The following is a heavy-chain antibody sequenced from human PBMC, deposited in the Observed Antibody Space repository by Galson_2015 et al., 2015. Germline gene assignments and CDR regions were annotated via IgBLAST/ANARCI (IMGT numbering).Heavy chain of an antibody. CDR2: IHHSGST. CDR1: GGSISSSYC. CDR3: ARTADYGDPYWYFDL. V-gene: IGHV4-4*01. Sequence: ETLSLTCAVSGGSISSSYCWNWVRQPPGRGLEWIGQIHHSGSTNYNPSLKGRVTISVDKSKNQFTLKLSSVTAADTALYFCARTADYGDPYWYFDLWGRG. J-gene: IGHJ2*01. D-gene: IGHD4-17*01.